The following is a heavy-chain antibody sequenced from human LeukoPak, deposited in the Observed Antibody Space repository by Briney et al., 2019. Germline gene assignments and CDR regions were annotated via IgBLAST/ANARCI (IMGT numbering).Heavy chain of an antibody. CDR2: ISSNGGST. CDR3: ATLGAEY. V-gene: IGHV3-64*01. D-gene: IGHD3-16*01. Sequence: GGSLRLSCAASGFTFRTYAMHWVRKPPGKGLEYVSAISSNGGSTYYANSVKGRFTISRDNSKNTVYLQMDNLKPEDMAVYYCATLGAEYWGQGTLVTVSS. CDR1: GFTFRTYA. J-gene: IGHJ4*02.